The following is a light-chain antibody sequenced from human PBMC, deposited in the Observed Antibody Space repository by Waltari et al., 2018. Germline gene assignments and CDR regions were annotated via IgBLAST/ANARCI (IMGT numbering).Light chain of an antibody. CDR3: VSWDSGLSAGV. J-gene: IGLJ2*01. V-gene: IGLV1-51*01. Sequence: QSVLTQPPSVSAASGQTVTISCSGSSANIGYNYVSWYQQFPGTAPKLLISDNSRRPSVIPDRFSGSKSGTSATLAITDLQTGDEADYYCVSWDSGLSAGVFGGGTRLTVL. CDR1: SANIGYNY. CDR2: DNS.